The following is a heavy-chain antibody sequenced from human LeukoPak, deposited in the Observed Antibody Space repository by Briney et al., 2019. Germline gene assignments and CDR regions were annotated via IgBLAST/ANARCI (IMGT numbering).Heavy chain of an antibody. CDR2: INHSGST. D-gene: IGHD6-6*01. CDR1: GGSFSGYY. V-gene: IGHV4-34*01. CDR3: ARKLGYSSSSWGED. J-gene: IGHJ4*02. Sequence: SETLSLTCAVYGGSFSGYYWSWIRQPPGKGLEWIGEINHSGSTNYNPSLKSRVTISVDTSKNQFSLKLSSVTAADTAVYYCARKLGYSSSSWGEDWGQGTLVTVSS.